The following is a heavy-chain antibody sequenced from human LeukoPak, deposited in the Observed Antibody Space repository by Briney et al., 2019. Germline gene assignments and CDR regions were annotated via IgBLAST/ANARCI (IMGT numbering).Heavy chain of an antibody. V-gene: IGHV3-66*02. CDR1: GFTVSSNY. J-gene: IGHJ4*02. D-gene: IGHD1-1*01. CDR3: ASAGGTTKYDY. CDR2: IYSGGST. Sequence: GGSLRLSCAASGFTVSSNYMSWVRQAPGKGLEGVSVIYSGGSTYYADSVKGRFTISRDNSKNRLYLQMNSLRAEDTAVYYCASAGGTTKYDYWGQGTLVTVSS.